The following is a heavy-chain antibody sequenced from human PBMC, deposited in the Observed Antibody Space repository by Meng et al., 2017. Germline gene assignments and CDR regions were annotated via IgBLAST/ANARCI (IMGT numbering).Heavy chain of an antibody. D-gene: IGHD3-16*01. CDR2: INTNTGNP. CDR1: GYTFTSYA. CDR3: AREFHYWGSPRWLWGGYFDY. J-gene: IGHJ4*02. Sequence: ASVKVSCKASGYTFTSYAMNWVRQAPGQGLEWMGWINTNTGNPTYAQGFTGRFVFSLDTSVSTAYLQISSLKAEDTAVYYCAREFHYWGSPRWLWGGYFDYWGQGTLVTVS. V-gene: IGHV7-4-1*02.